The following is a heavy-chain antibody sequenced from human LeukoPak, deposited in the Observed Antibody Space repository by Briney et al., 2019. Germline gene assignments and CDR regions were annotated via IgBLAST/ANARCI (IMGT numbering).Heavy chain of an antibody. CDR3: ARALLVRDRGATHFDN. CDR2: INTNTGNP. Sequence: ASVNVSCKASGYTFTSYAMNWVRQAPGQGLEWMGWINTNTGNPTYAQGFTGRFVLSLDTSVSTTYLQISSLKAEDTAVYYCARALLVRDRGATHFDNWGQGTLVTVSS. D-gene: IGHD5-12*01. V-gene: IGHV7-4-1*02. CDR1: GYTFTSYA. J-gene: IGHJ4*02.